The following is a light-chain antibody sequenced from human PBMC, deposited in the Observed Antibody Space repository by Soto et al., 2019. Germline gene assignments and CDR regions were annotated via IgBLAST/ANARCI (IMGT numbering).Light chain of an antibody. V-gene: IGLV2-23*02. CDR1: NSDVGSYNL. J-gene: IGLJ3*02. CDR2: EVS. CDR3: CSYAGSSTWM. Sequence: QSALTQPASVSGSPGQSITLSCTGTNSDVGSYNLVSWYQQNPGKAPKLMIFEVSKRPSGVSNRFSGSKSGNTASLTISGLQAEDEADYYCCSYAGSSTWMFGGGTKVTVL.